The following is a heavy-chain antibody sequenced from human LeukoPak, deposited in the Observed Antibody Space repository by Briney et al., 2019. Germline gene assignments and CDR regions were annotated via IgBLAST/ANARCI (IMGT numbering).Heavy chain of an antibody. V-gene: IGHV3-20*04. J-gene: IGHJ6*03. CDR3: ARNSGWYAWARELYYYYMDV. Sequence: PGGSLRLSCAASGFTFDDYDMSSVRQVPGKGLEWVSGINWNGVSTGYADSVKGRFTISRDNAKNSLYLQMNSLRAEDTALYYCARNSGWYAWARELYYYYMDVWGKGTTVTVSS. CDR1: GFTFDDYD. CDR2: INWNGVST. D-gene: IGHD6-19*01.